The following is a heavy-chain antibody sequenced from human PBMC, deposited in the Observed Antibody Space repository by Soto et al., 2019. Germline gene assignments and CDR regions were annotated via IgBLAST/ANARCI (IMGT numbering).Heavy chain of an antibody. CDR3: ARGRYGDY. D-gene: IGHD1-1*01. CDR2: ISAHNGNT. V-gene: IGHV1-18*01. CDR1: GYAFTPYG. Sequence: QVHLVQSGAEVKKPGASVKVSCKGSGYAFTPYGITWVRQAPGQGLEWMGWISAHNGNTNYGQKLQGRVTVTRDTSTSTAYMELRSLRSDDTAVYYCARGRYGDYWGQGALVTVSS. J-gene: IGHJ4*02.